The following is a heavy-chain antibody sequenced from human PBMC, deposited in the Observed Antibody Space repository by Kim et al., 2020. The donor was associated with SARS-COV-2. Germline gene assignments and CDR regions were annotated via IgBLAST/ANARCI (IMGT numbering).Heavy chain of an antibody. D-gene: IGHD6-19*01. CDR3: ARQVAGPPGDYYYGMDV. J-gene: IGHJ6*02. Sequence: FQGRVTISADKSISTAYLQWSSLKASDTAMYYCARQVAGPPGDYYYGMDVWGQGTTVTVSS. V-gene: IGHV5-51*01.